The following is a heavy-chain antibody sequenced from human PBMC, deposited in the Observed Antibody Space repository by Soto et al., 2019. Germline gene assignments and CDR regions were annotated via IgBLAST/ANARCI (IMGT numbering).Heavy chain of an antibody. Sequence: GGSLRLSCAASGFSLNSYAMHWVRQAPGKGLEWVAVISYDGISKFYGDSVKGRFTISRDNSKNTVYLQMDILRTEDTDGYYCESDCSSHTCYRQGAMDFWGQGTTVTVSS. CDR2: ISYDGISK. V-gene: IGHV3-30-3*01. D-gene: IGHD2-2*02. CDR1: GFSLNSYA. J-gene: IGHJ6*02. CDR3: ESDCSSHTCYRQGAMDF.